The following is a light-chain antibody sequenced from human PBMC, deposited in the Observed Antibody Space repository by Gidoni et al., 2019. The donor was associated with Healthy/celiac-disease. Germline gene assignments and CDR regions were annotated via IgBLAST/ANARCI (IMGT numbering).Light chain of an antibody. CDR1: QDISNY. CDR2: DAS. J-gene: IGKJ4*01. Sequence: DIQMTQSPSSLSASVGARVTITCQPSQDISNYLNWYQQKPGKAPKLLIYDASNLETGVPSRFSGSGSGTDFTFTISSLQPEDIATYYCQQYDNLLLTFGGGTKVEIK. V-gene: IGKV1-33*01. CDR3: QQYDNLLLT.